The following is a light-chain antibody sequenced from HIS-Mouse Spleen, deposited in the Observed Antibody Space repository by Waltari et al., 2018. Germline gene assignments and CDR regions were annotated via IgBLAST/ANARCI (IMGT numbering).Light chain of an antibody. CDR3: YSTDSSGNHRV. V-gene: IGLV3-10*01. J-gene: IGLJ2*01. Sequence: SYELTQPPSVSVSPGQTARITCSGDALPKKYAYWYQQKSDQAPVLVIYEDSKRPSGIPKRFSGSSSGTMATLTISGAQVEDEADYYCYSTDSSGNHRVFGGGTKLTVL. CDR1: ALPKKY. CDR2: EDS.